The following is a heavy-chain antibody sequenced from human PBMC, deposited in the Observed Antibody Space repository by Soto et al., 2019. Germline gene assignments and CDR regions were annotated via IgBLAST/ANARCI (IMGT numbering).Heavy chain of an antibody. CDR2: INHSGRT. Sequence: PSETLSLTCAVSGGSFNYYYWTWIRQSPGKGLAWIGEINHSGRTNYNPSLESRVTISVDTSKNQFSLYITSVTAADTAVYYCARGRRSNMFRGLDPWGQGTQVTVSS. CDR1: GGSFNYYY. V-gene: IGHV4-34*01. D-gene: IGHD3-10*01. J-gene: IGHJ5*02. CDR3: ARGRRSNMFRGLDP.